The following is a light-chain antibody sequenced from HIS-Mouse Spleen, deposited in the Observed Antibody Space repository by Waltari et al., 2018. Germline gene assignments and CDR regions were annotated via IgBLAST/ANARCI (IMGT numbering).Light chain of an antibody. J-gene: IGLJ3*02. CDR1: SSHVGSYNR. Sequence: QSALTQPPSVSGSPGQSVTIPCTGTSSHVGSYNRVSWYQQPPGTAPKLMIYEVSNRPSGVPDRFSGSKSGNTASLTISGLQAEDEADYYCCSYAGSSTWVFGGGTKLTVL. CDR2: EVS. V-gene: IGLV2-18*02. CDR3: CSYAGSSTWV.